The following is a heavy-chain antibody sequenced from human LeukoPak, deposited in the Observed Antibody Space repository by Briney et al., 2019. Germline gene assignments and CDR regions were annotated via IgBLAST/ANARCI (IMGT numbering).Heavy chain of an antibody. Sequence: GGSLRLSCAASGFTFSSYAMHWVRQAPGKGLEWVAVISYDGSNKYYADSVKGRFTISRDNSKNTLYLQMNSLRAEDTAVYYCAKWSDSSSPPDYWGQGTLVTVSS. V-gene: IGHV3-30*04. D-gene: IGHD6-6*01. CDR3: AKWSDSSSPPDY. CDR2: ISYDGSNK. J-gene: IGHJ4*02. CDR1: GFTFSSYA.